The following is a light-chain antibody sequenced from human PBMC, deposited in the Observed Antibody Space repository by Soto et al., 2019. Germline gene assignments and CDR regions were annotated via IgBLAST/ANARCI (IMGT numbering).Light chain of an antibody. CDR3: QQLSHSTYT. V-gene: IGKV1-9*01. CDR1: YDISSS. J-gene: IGKJ5*01. Sequence: DIQLTQSPSFLSASVEDRVTISCRASYDISSSLAWYVHEPGKPPKLLIYDSFTLQTGVLSRFSGSGAGRKFTLTISGLQFGDFATYFCQQLSHSTYTFGQGTRLEIK. CDR2: DSF.